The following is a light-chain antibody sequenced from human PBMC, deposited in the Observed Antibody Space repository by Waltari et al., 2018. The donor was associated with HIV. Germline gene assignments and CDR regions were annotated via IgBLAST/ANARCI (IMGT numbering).Light chain of an antibody. V-gene: IGLV2-8*01. Sequence: QSALTQPPSASGSPGPAVTISRTGTSRDVGGYTYVSRYQQHPGKAPKLMTYEVSKRPSGVPDRFSGSKSGNTASLTVSGLQAEDEADYYCSSYAGSNIWVFGGGTKLTVL. CDR3: SSYAGSNIWV. J-gene: IGLJ3*02. CDR1: SRDVGGYTY. CDR2: EVS.